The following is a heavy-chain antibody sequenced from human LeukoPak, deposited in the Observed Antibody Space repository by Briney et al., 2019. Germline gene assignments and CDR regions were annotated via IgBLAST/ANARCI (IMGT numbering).Heavy chain of an antibody. CDR3: ARHVDTAMVSSWFDP. CDR1: GGSISSSSYY. Sequence: SETLSLTCTVSGGSISSSSYYWGWIRQPPGKGLEWIGSIYYSGSTYYNPSLKSRVTISVDTSKNQFSLKLSSVTAVDTAVYYCARHVDTAMVSSWFDPWGQGTLVTVSS. CDR2: IYYSGST. J-gene: IGHJ5*02. V-gene: IGHV4-39*01. D-gene: IGHD5-18*01.